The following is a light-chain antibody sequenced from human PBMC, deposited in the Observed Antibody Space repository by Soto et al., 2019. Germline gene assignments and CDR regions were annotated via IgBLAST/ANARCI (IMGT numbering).Light chain of an antibody. J-gene: IGLJ3*02. Sequence: QSVLSQPPSLSVAPGQRVNISCSGSTSNIGNNYVCWYHQLPGTAPKLLIYDTNRRPSGVPDRFSGSKSGTSATLGITGLQTGDEAHYYCGTWDNSLSAGVFGGGTKVTVL. V-gene: IGLV1-51*01. CDR3: GTWDNSLSAGV. CDR1: TSNIGNNY. CDR2: DTN.